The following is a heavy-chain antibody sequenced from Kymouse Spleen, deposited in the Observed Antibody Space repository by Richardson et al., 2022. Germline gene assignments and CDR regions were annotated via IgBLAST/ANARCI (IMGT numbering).Heavy chain of an antibody. CDR1: GFTFSSYS. V-gene: IGHV3-21*03. CDR3: ASGITGTTWDY. Sequence: EVQLVESGGGLVKPGGSLRLSCAASGFTFSSYSMNWVRQAPGKGLEWVSSISSSSSYIYYADSVKGRFTISRDNAKNSLYLQMNSLRAEDTAVYYCASGITGTTWDYWGQGTLVTVSS. J-gene: IGHJ4*02. CDR2: ISSSSSYI. D-gene: IGHD1-7*01.